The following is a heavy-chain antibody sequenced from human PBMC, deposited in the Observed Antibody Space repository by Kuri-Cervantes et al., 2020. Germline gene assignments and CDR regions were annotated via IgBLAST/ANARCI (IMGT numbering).Heavy chain of an antibody. V-gene: IGHV4-30-2*01. CDR3: ASLSRGEDY. D-gene: IGHD3-10*01. CDR1: GGSISSGGYS. J-gene: IGHJ4*02. CDR2: IYHSGST. Sequence: SETLSLTCAVSGGSISSGGYSWSWIRQPPGKGLEWIGYIYHSGSTYYNPSLKSRVTIPVDRSKNQFSLKLSSVTAADTAVYYCASLSRGEDYWGQGTLVTVSS.